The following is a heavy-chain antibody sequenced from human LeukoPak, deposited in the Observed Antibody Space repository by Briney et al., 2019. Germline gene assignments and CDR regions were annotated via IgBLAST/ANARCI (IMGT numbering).Heavy chain of an antibody. CDR2: IYYSGST. CDR1: GGSISSYY. Sequence: SETLSLTCTVSGGSISSYYWSWIRQPPGKGLEWVGYIYYSGSTNYNPSLKSRVTISVDTSKNQFSLKLSSVTAADTAVYYCARVRRSYYDSSGYYDYWGQGTLVTVSS. CDR3: ARVRRSYYDSSGYYDY. V-gene: IGHV4-59*01. J-gene: IGHJ4*02. D-gene: IGHD3-22*01.